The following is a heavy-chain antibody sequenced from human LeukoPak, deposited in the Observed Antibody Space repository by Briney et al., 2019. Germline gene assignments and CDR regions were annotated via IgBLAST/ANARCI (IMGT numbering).Heavy chain of an antibody. CDR2: ISGSGGST. CDR3: AKTGAVAGINSKNYSDY. J-gene: IGHJ4*02. Sequence: GGSLRLSCAASGFTFSSYAMSWVRQAPGKGLEWVSAISGSGGSTYYADSVKGRFTISRDNSKNTLYLQMNSLRAEDTAVYYCAKTGAVAGINSKNYSDYWGQGTLVTVSS. V-gene: IGHV3-23*01. CDR1: GFTFSSYA. D-gene: IGHD6-19*01.